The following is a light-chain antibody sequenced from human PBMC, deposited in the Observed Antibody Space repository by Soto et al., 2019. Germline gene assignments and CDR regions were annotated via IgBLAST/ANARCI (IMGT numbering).Light chain of an antibody. J-gene: IGKJ1*01. CDR2: GAS. Sequence: ESVCSQSPATLCLSPGERATFSPRSSPSVSNSLAWYQQRSGQAPRLLIYGASTRATGIPARFSGSGSGTEFTLTISSLQSEDFAVYYCQQYNNWHRTVGQGTKVDI. CDR1: PSVSNS. V-gene: IGKV3-15*01. CDR3: QQYNNWHRT.